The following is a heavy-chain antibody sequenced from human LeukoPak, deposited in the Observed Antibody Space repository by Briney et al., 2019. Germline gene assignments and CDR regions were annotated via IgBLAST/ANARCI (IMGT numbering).Heavy chain of an antibody. V-gene: IGHV3-48*01. J-gene: IGHJ4*02. CDR3: ARDVLLGIPTH. CDR2: ISSSSSTI. CDR1: GFTFSSYS. D-gene: IGHD2-8*01. Sequence: PGGSLRLSCAASGFTFSSYSMNWVRQAPGKGLEWVSYISSSSSTIYYADSVKGRFTISRDNAKNSLYLQMNSLRAEDTAVYYCARDVLLGIPTHWGQGTLVTVSS.